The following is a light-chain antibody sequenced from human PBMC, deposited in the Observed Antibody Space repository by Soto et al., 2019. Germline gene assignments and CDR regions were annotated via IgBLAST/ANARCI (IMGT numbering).Light chain of an antibody. CDR1: SSNIGSNS. J-gene: IGLJ2*01. CDR2: RNS. Sequence: QSVLTQPPSASGTPGQRVTISCSGSSSNIGSNSVNWYQQLPGTAPKLLIYRNSQRPSGVPDRFSGSKSGTSASLAISGLQSEDEADYYCAAWDDSLYGVVFAGGTQLTV. CDR3: AAWDDSLYGVV. V-gene: IGLV1-44*01.